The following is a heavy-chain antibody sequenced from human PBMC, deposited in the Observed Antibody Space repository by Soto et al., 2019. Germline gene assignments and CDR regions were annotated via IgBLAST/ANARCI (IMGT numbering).Heavy chain of an antibody. J-gene: IGHJ4*02. CDR2: MRQDGREE. Sequence: EVELVDSGGGLGQPGGSLRLSCVGSGFSFSTYWMSWVRQAPGKGLEWVATMRQDGREEHYVDFVKGRFTISRDNAKSSLYLQMNSLRAEDTAVYYCVRGCGSGHCPYYFDCWGQGTQVTVSS. V-gene: IGHV3-7*01. D-gene: IGHD2-21*01. CDR1: GFSFSTYW. CDR3: VRGCGSGHCPYYFDC.